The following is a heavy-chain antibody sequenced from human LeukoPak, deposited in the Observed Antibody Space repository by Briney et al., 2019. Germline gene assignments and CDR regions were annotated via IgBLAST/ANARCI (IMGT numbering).Heavy chain of an antibody. CDR2: ISAYNGNT. CDR3: ARDARYCSSTSCYIPWFDP. J-gene: IGHJ5*02. CDR1: GYDFTNYW. V-gene: IGHV1-18*04. Sequence: GESLKISCKASGYDFTNYWIGWVRQAPGQGLEWMGWISAYNGNTNYAQKLQGRVTMTTDTSTSTAYMELRSLRSDDTAVYYCARDARYCSSTSCYIPWFDPWGQGTLVTVSS. D-gene: IGHD2-2*02.